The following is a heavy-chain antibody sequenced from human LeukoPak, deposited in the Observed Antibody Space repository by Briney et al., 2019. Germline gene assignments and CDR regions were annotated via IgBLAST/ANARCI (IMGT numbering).Heavy chain of an antibody. CDR3: AKCYRLYYDSSDSFDY. V-gene: IGHV3-23*01. CDR1: GFRFSSYA. D-gene: IGHD3-22*01. J-gene: IGHJ4*02. Sequence: PGGSLRLACAASGFRFSSYAMSWVRQAPGKGLEWVSAISGSGVSTYYADSVKGRFTVSRDNSKNTLYLQMSSLRAEDTAVYYCAKCYRLYYDSSDSFDYWGQGTLVTVSS. CDR2: ISGSGVST.